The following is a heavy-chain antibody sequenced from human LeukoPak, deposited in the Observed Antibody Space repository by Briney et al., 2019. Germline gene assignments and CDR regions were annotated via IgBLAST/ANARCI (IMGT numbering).Heavy chain of an antibody. CDR3: AREGGYGDYSSLAFDI. CDR1: DGSISSSSYY. V-gene: IGHV4-39*07. D-gene: IGHD4-17*01. Sequence: SETLSLTCTVSDGSISSSSYYWGWIRQPPGKGLEWIGSTYCSGSTYSNPSFKSRVTISVDTSKNQFSLKLSSVTAADTAVYYCAREGGYGDYSSLAFDIWGQGTMVTVSS. J-gene: IGHJ3*02. CDR2: TYCSGST.